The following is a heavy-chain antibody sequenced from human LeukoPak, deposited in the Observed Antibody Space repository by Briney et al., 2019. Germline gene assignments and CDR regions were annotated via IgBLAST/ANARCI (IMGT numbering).Heavy chain of an antibody. CDR1: GGSFSGYY. V-gene: IGHV4-34*01. Sequence: SETLSLTCAVYGGSFSGYYWSWIRQPPGKGLEWIGEINHSGSTNYNPSLKSRVTISVDTSKNQFSLKLSSVTAADTAVYYCAGLGEDYDFLTGAPVWYFDLGGRGTLVTVPS. J-gene: IGHJ2*01. D-gene: IGHD3-9*01. CDR2: INHSGST. CDR3: AGLGEDYDFLTGAPVWYFDL.